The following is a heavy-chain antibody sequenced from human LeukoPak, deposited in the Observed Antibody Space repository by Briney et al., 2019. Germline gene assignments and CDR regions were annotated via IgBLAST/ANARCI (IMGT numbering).Heavy chain of an antibody. J-gene: IGHJ4*02. D-gene: IGHD3-22*01. Sequence: GRSLRLSCAASGFTFSSYGIHWVCQAPGKGLEWVAVIWYDGSNKYYADSVKGRLTISRDNSKNTLYLQMNSLRAEDTAVYYCAKEFDDYYDSSGYYFVGNYFDYWGQGTLVTVSS. CDR3: AKEFDDYYDSSGYYFVGNYFDY. V-gene: IGHV3-33*06. CDR2: IWYDGSNK. CDR1: GFTFSSYG.